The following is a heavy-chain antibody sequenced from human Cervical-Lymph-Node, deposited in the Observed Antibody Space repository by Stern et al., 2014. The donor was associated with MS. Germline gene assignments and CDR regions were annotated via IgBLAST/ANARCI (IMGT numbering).Heavy chain of an antibody. CDR1: GFTFSSFS. V-gene: IGHV3-48*01. CDR2: ISSRSSTI. J-gene: IGHJ4*02. D-gene: IGHD4-17*01. Sequence: EVQLEESGGGLVQPGGSLRLSCAASGFTFSSFSMNWVRQAPGKGLEWVSYISSRSSTIYYTDSVKGRFTISRDNAKNSLYLQMNSLRAEDTALYYCARTSTYGRYFFDNWGQGTLVTVSS. CDR3: ARTSTYGRYFFDN.